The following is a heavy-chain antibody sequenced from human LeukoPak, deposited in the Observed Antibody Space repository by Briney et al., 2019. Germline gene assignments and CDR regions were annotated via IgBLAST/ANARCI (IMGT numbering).Heavy chain of an antibody. V-gene: IGHV1-18*01. J-gene: IGHJ4*02. CDR1: GYTFTSYG. CDR2: ISAYNGNT. Sequence: ASVKVSCKASGYTFTSYGISWVRQAPGQGLKGMGWISAYNGNTNYAQKLQGRVTMTTDTSTSTAYMGLRSLRSDDTAVYYCAREGYCSGGSCYDYWGQGTLVTVSS. CDR3: AREGYCSGGSCYDY. D-gene: IGHD2-15*01.